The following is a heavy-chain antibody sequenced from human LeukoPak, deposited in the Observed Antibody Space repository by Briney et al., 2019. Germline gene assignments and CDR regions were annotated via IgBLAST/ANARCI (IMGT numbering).Heavy chain of an antibody. CDR2: IYYAGST. CDR1: GGSFSGYY. V-gene: IGHV4-59*01. J-gene: IGHJ4*02. CDR3: ARGSSRFDC. D-gene: IGHD6-13*01. Sequence: SEALSLTCAGCGGSFSGYYWIWIRQPPRKGLEGIANIYYAGSTNYNPSLKSRVTMSIDTSMNQFSLKVTSVTAADTAVYYCARGSSRFDCWGQGTLVTVSS.